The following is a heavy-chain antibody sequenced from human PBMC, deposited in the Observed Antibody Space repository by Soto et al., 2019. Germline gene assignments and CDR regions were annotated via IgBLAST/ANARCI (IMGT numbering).Heavy chain of an antibody. CDR3: ARQGSGWYTDY. V-gene: IGHV3-30-3*01. Sequence: QVQLVESGGGVVQPGRSLRLSCAASGFTFSSYAMHWVRQAPGKGLEWVAVISYDGSNKYYADSVKGRFNISRDNSKNTLYLQMNSLRAEDTAVYYCARQGSGWYTDYWGQGTLVTVSS. J-gene: IGHJ4*02. CDR2: ISYDGSNK. CDR1: GFTFSSYA. D-gene: IGHD6-19*01.